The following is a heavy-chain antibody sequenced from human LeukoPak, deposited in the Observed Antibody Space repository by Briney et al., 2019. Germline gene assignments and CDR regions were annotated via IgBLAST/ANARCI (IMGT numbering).Heavy chain of an antibody. CDR3: ARGARIAVAGYYYYYGMDV. CDR2: IYYSGST. D-gene: IGHD6-19*01. CDR1: GGSVSSGSYY. V-gene: IGHV4-61*01. Sequence: SETLSLTCTVSGGSVSSGSYYWSWIRQPPGKGLEWIGYIYYSGSTNYNPSLKSRVTISVDTSKNQFSLKLSSVTAADTAVYYCARGARIAVAGYYYYYGMDVWGQGTTVTVSS. J-gene: IGHJ6*02.